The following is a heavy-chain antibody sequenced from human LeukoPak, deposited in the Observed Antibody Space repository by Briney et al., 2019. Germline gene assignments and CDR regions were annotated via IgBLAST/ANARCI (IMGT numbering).Heavy chain of an antibody. CDR1: GGSTSSSSYY. J-gene: IGHJ4*02. Sequence: SETLSLTCTVSGGSTSSSSYYWGWIRQPPGKGLEWIGSIYYSGSTYYNPSLKSRVTISVDTSKNHFSLKLSSVTAADTAVYYCARGLTGRVTLAVAGYYFDYWGQGTLVTVSS. V-gene: IGHV4-39*07. D-gene: IGHD6-19*01. CDR3: ARGLTGRVTLAVAGYYFDY. CDR2: IYYSGST.